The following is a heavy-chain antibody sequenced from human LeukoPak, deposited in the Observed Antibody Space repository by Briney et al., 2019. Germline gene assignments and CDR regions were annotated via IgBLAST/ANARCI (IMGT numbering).Heavy chain of an antibody. V-gene: IGHV3-30*18. Sequence: PGGSLRLSCAASGFTFSSYGMHWVRQAPGRGLEWVAVISYDGSNKYYADSVKGRFTISRDNSKNTLYLQMNSLRAEDTAVYYCAKGGYSLSTEVGYYYYYHGMDVWGKGTTVTVSS. CDR1: GFTFSSYG. CDR3: AKGGYSLSTEVGYYYYYHGMDV. CDR2: ISYDGSNK. J-gene: IGHJ6*04. D-gene: IGHD5-18*01.